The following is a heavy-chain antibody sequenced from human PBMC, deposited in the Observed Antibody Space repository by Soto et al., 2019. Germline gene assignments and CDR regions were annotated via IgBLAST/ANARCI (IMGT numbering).Heavy chain of an antibody. J-gene: IGHJ5*02. V-gene: IGHV4-34*01. D-gene: IGHD1-26*01. Sequence: SETLSLTCAVYGGSFTGYYWSWIRQAPEKGLEWIGEINHNGSPNYNPSLKSRVTISVDTSKSQFSLRLSSVTAADTAVYYCARGTWEVRFDPWGQGTLVTVSS. CDR3: ARGTWEVRFDP. CDR1: GGSFTGYY. CDR2: INHNGSP.